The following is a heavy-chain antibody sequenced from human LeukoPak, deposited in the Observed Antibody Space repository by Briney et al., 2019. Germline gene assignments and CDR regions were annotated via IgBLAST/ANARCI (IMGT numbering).Heavy chain of an antibody. J-gene: IGHJ4*02. D-gene: IGHD6-19*01. CDR1: GGSISSSSCY. CDR3: ATNEGYSSGWYGVGVGY. V-gene: IGHV4-39*01. CDR2: IYYSGST. Sequence: SETLSLTCTVSGGSISSSSCYWGWIRQPPGKGLEWIGSIYYSGSTYYNPSLKSRVTISVDTSKNQFSLKLSSVTAADTAVYYCATNEGYSSGWYGVGVGYWGQGTLVTVSS.